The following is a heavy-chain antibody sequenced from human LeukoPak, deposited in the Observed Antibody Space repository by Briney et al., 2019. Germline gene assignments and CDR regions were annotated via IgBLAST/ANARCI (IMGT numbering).Heavy chain of an antibody. D-gene: IGHD1-1*01. Sequence: GESLRLSCAASGFTFSNYAMSWVRQAPGKGLEWFSGISGSGGSSFSVDSVKGRFTISRDNSKNTLHLQMNSLRAEDTAVYYCARERDAYKWNNALDIWGQGTMVAVS. V-gene: IGHV3-23*01. J-gene: IGHJ3*02. CDR3: ARERDAYKWNNALDI. CDR2: ISGSGGSS. CDR1: GFTFSNYA.